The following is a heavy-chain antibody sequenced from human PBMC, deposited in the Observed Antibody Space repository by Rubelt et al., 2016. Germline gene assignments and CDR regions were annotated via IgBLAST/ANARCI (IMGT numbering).Heavy chain of an antibody. CDR2: IKRTTEDGTT. Sequence: EVQLVESGGGLVQPGGSLRLSCAASGFTFSNYDMNWVRQAPGRGLEWVARIKRTTEDGTTDYAAPVKGRLSISRDDSKNTLCLHMNGLKTEDTAVYYCITDPGDWPDYWGQGTLVVVSS. D-gene: IGHD2-21*02. CDR3: ITDPGDWPDY. J-gene: IGHJ4*02. V-gene: IGHV3-15*01. CDR1: GFTFSNYD.